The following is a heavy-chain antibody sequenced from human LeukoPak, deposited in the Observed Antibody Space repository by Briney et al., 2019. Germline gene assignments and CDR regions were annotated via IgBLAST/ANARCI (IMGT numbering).Heavy chain of an antibody. D-gene: IGHD5-18*01. V-gene: IGHV4-59*01. CDR2: IYYSGST. J-gene: IGHJ4*02. CDR3: ARSLQLWPYYFDY. Sequence: SETLSLTCTVSGGSISSYYWSWIRQPPGKGLEWIGYIYYSGSTNYNPSLKSRVTISVDTSKNQFSLELSSVTAADTAVYYCARSLQLWPYYFDYWGQGTLVTVSS. CDR1: GGSISSYY.